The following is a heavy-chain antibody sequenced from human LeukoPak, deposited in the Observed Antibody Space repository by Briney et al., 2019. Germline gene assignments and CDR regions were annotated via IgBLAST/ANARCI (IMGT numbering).Heavy chain of an antibody. D-gene: IGHD5-18*01. Sequence: PGGSLRLSCAASGFTFSSYGMHWVRQAPGKGLEWVAVISYDGSNKYYADSVKGRFTISRDNSKNTLYLQMNSLRAEDTAVYYCAKDQYSYGYLTHYWGQGTLVTVSS. CDR2: ISYDGSNK. J-gene: IGHJ4*02. CDR1: GFTFSSYG. CDR3: AKDQYSYGYLTHY. V-gene: IGHV3-30*18.